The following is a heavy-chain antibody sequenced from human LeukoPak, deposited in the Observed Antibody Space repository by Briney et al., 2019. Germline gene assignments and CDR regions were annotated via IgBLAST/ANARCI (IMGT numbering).Heavy chain of an antibody. CDR1: GFTFSSYA. V-gene: IGHV3-30*04. CDR2: ISYDGSNK. D-gene: IGHD3-10*01. CDR3: ARDLGYYGSGSYLRD. J-gene: IGHJ4*02. Sequence: PGGSLTLSCAASGFTFSSYAMHWVRQAPGKGLEWVAVISYDGSNKYYADSVKGRFTISRDNSKNTLYLQMSSLRAEDTAVYYCARDLGYYGSGSYLRDWGQGALVTVSS.